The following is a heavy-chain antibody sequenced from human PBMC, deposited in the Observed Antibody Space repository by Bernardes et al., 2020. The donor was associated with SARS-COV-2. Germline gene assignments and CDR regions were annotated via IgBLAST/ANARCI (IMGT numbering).Heavy chain of an antibody. CDR3: ARESTPGLRAIGY. Sequence: ASVKVSCKASGFTFTKYALNWVRQAPGQGLEWMGWISAYNGNIEYAQKFQGRVTMTTDTSANTGYMDLRSLRSDDTAVYYCARESTPGLRAIGYWGQGTLVTVSS. CDR1: GFTFTKYA. J-gene: IGHJ4*02. CDR2: ISAYNGNI. V-gene: IGHV1-18*01. D-gene: IGHD3-16*01.